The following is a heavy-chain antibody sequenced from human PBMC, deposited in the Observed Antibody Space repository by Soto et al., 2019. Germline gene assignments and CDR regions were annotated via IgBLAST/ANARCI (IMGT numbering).Heavy chain of an antibody. CDR1: GGSISSGDYY. CDR2: IYYSGST. CDR3: ATYSSSSHYFDY. D-gene: IGHD6-6*01. V-gene: IGHV4-30-4*01. Sequence: KPSETLSLTCTVSGGSISSGDYYWSWIRQPPGKGLEWIGYIYYSGSTYYNPSLKSRVTISVDTSKNQFSLKLSSVTAADTAVYYCATYSSSSHYFDYWGQGTLVTVSS. J-gene: IGHJ4*02.